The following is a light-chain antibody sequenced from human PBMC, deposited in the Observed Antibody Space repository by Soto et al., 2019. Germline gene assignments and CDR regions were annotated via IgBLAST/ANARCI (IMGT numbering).Light chain of an antibody. CDR2: DVS. CDR3: WLYAGSYSFV. V-gene: IGLV2-11*01. CDR1: SSDVGGYNY. J-gene: IGLJ2*01. Sequence: QSAMTQPRSVSGSPGQSVTISCTGTSSDVGGYNYVSWYQQHPGKAPKLMIYDVSKRPSGVPDRFSGSKSGNTASLTISGLQAEDEADYFCWLYAGSYSFVFGGGSKLTVL.